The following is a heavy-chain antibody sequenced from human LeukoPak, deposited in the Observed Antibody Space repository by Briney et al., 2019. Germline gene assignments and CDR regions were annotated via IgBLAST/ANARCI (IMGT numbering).Heavy chain of an antibody. D-gene: IGHD5-24*01. CDR1: GYIFTSYQ. CDR3: ARGGYSRPIFDY. Sequence: ASVKVSCKASGYIFTSYQMHWVRQAPGQGLEWMGAVNPSGGITTYAQKCQGRVTMTRDTSTMTAYMELSGLRSEDTAVYYCARGGYSRPIFDYWGQGTLVTVSS. J-gene: IGHJ4*02. V-gene: IGHV1-46*01. CDR2: VNPSGGIT.